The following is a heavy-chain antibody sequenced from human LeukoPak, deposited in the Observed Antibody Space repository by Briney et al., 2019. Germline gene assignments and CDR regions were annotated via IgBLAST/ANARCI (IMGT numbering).Heavy chain of an antibody. J-gene: IGHJ5*02. V-gene: IGHV3-30*04. CDR3: ARESSNYYGSGSYYKGPGSPGWFDP. Sequence: GGSLRLSCAASGFTFSNYALHWVRQAPGKGLEWVAVISYDGSNKFYADSVRGRFTISRDNSKNTLFLQTNSLRAEDTAVYYCARESSNYYGSGSYYKGPGSPGWFDPWGQGTLVTVSS. CDR2: ISYDGSNK. CDR1: GFTFSNYA. D-gene: IGHD3-10*01.